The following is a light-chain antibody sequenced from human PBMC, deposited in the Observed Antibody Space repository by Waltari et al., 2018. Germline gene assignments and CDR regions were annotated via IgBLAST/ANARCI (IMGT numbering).Light chain of an antibody. Sequence: QSALTQPAAVSGSPGQSITIHCTGTSSDIGVYNYISWYQQHPGKAPKLMIYAVTNRPSGVSNRFSGSKSGNTASLTISGLQAEDEAAYYCGSYRSSALEAIFGGGTKLTVL. V-gene: IGLV2-14*03. CDR1: SSDIGVYNY. CDR2: AVT. J-gene: IGLJ2*01. CDR3: GSYRSSALEAI.